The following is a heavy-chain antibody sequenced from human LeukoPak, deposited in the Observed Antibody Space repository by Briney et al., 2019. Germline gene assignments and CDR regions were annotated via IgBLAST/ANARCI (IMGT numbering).Heavy chain of an antibody. D-gene: IGHD2-2*02. CDR3: ARVGKGEPVPAAIVWFDP. CDR1: GGSFSGYY. Sequence: SETLSLTCAVYGGSFSGYYWSWIRQPPGKGLEWIGEINHSGSTNYNPSLKSRVTISVDTSKNQFSLKLSSVTAADTAVYYCARVGKGEPVPAAIVWFDPWGQGTLVTVSS. V-gene: IGHV4-34*01. CDR2: INHSGST. J-gene: IGHJ5*02.